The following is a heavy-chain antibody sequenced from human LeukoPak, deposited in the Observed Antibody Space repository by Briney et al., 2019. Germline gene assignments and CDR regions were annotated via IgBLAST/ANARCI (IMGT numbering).Heavy chain of an antibody. J-gene: IGHJ5*02. D-gene: IGHD2-21*02. CDR1: GFTFSTYW. Sequence: TGGSLRLSCAASGFTFSTYWMHWVRHAPGKGLVWVALIFSDGSSTIYADSVKGRFTISRDNSKNTLYLQMNSLRAEDTAVYYCAKDFQLDVVVTATWFDPWGQGTLVTVSS. CDR3: AKDFQLDVVVTATWFDP. CDR2: IFSDGSST. V-gene: IGHV3-74*01.